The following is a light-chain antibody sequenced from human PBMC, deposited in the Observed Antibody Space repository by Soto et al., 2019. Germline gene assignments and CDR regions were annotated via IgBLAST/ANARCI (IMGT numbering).Light chain of an antibody. Sequence: DIQMTQSPSSVSAAVGDRVTITCRASQGMNKWLAWYPQKPGKAPQLLISAASTLRSGVPSRFSGSGSGTDFILTISNLQPEDFATYFCQQANSFPLTFGGGTRVEI. CDR3: QQANSFPLT. J-gene: IGKJ4*01. CDR1: QGMNKW. CDR2: AAS. V-gene: IGKV1-12*01.